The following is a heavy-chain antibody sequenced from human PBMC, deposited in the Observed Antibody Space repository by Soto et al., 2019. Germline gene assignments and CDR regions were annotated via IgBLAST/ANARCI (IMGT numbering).Heavy chain of an antibody. CDR1: GFTFSSYS. CDR3: ARDLYCSSTSCYGGGDYYYYYYMYV. CDR2: ISSSSSYI. Sequence: EVQLVESGGGPVKPGGSLRLSCAASGFTFSSYSMNWVRQAPGKGLEWVSSISSSSSYIYYADSVKGRFTISRDNAKNSLYLQMNSLRAEDTAVYYCARDLYCSSTSCYGGGDYYYYYYMYVCGKGTTVTVAS. D-gene: IGHD2-2*01. J-gene: IGHJ6*03. V-gene: IGHV3-21*01.